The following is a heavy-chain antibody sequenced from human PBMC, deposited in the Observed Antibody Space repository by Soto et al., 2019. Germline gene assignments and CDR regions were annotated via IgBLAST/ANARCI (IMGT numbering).Heavy chain of an antibody. CDR2: INPHGGST. D-gene: IGHD1-26*01. V-gene: IGHV1-46*01. Sequence: QLVPSGGEVKQPGASVKVSCKAPRDTFTSYYINWVRQAPGQGLEVMGVINPHGGSTAYAQKFKGRVTLTRDTSASTVYMEVSSLTSEDTAMYYCARSSGGNSGIIIEGTNWFAPWGQGTLVTVSS. CDR3: ARSSGGNSGIIIEGTNWFAP. J-gene: IGHJ5*02. CDR1: RDTFTSYY.